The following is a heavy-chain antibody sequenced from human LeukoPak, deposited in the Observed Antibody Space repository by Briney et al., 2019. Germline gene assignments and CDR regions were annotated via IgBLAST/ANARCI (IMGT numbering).Heavy chain of an antibody. Sequence: GGSLRLSCAASGFTFSSYAMSWVRQAPGKGLEWVSAISGSGGSTYYTDSVKGRFTISRDNSKNTLYLQMNSLRAEDTAVYYCAKDPIGVAAKRGLDYWGQGALVTVSS. V-gene: IGHV3-23*01. J-gene: IGHJ4*02. CDR2: ISGSGGST. CDR3: AKDPIGVAAKRGLDY. CDR1: GFTFSSYA. D-gene: IGHD6-19*01.